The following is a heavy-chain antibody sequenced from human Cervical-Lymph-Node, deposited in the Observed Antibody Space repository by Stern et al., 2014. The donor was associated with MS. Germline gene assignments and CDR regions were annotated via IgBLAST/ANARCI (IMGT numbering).Heavy chain of an antibody. J-gene: IGHJ4*02. CDR1: GGTFGNYG. D-gene: IGHD2-15*01. V-gene: IGHV1-69*06. Sequence: VHLVESGAEMKKPGSSLKVSCKASGGTFGNYGITWVRQAPGQGLEWMGGIIPILATANYAQQFQGRVTITADKSTSTAYMELSSLTSEDTAIYYCARDYSALDSWGQGTLVTVSS. CDR2: IIPILATA. CDR3: ARDYSALDS.